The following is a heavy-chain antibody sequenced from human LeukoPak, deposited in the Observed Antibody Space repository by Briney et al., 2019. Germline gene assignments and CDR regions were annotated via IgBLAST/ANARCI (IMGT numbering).Heavy chain of an antibody. Sequence: PGGSLRLSCAASGFTFSTYAMNWVRQAPGKGLEWVSSISSSSSYIYYADSVKGRFTISRDNAKNSLYLQMNSLRAEDTAVYYCARIGYCSSPSCFSPWGYGMDVWGQGTTVTVSS. J-gene: IGHJ6*02. V-gene: IGHV3-21*01. CDR2: ISSSSSYI. D-gene: IGHD2-2*01. CDR3: ARIGYCSSPSCFSPWGYGMDV. CDR1: GFTFSTYA.